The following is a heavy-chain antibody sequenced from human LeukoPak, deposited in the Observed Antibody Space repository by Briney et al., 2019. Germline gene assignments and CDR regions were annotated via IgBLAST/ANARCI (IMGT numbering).Heavy chain of an antibody. J-gene: IGHJ6*03. D-gene: IGHD2-15*01. CDR2: IYRSGNT. CDR3: ARLGYCSGGSCYYYYYMDV. Sequence: SETLSLTCAVSGGDMSSWGYPWSWIRQPPGKGLEWIGYIYRSGNTFYNPSLMSRLTISIDTPKNQFSLKLSSVTAADTAAYYCARLGYCSGGSCYYYYYMDVWGKGTTVTVSS. V-gene: IGHV4-30-4*07. CDR1: GGDMSSWGYP.